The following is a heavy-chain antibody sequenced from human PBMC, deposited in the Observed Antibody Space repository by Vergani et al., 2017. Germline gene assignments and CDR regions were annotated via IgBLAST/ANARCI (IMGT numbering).Heavy chain of an antibody. D-gene: IGHD2-2*01. V-gene: IGHV1-69*01. J-gene: IGHJ3*02. CDR3: ARGGRKYCSSTSCHPRVVDAVDI. CDR2: IIPIFGTA. CDR1: GGTFSSYA. Sequence: QVQLVQSGAEVKKPGSSVKVSCKASGGTFSSYAISWVRQAPGQGLEWMGGIIPIFGTANYAQKFQGRVTITADESTSTAYMELSSLRSEDTAVYYCARGGRKYCSSTSCHPRVVDAVDIWGQGTMVTVSS.